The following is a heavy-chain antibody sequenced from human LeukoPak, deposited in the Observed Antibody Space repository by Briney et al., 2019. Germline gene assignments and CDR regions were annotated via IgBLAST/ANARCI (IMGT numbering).Heavy chain of an antibody. CDR1: GGSISSYY. CDR3: ARESGSYLWRSWLNP. Sequence: PSETLSLTCTVSGGSISSYYWSWIRQPPGKGLEWIGNIYYSGSTNYNPSLKSRVTISVDTSKNQFSLKLNSVTAADTAVYYCARESGSYLWRSWLNPWGQGTLVTVSS. J-gene: IGHJ5*02. V-gene: IGHV4-59*01. D-gene: IGHD3-16*01. CDR2: IYYSGST.